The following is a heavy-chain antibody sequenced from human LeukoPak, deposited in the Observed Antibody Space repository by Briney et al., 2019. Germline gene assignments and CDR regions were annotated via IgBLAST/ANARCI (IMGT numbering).Heavy chain of an antibody. CDR2: IIPIFGTA. CDR3: ARSGGYSSGWYDY. CDR1: GGTFSSYA. D-gene: IGHD6-19*01. J-gene: IGHJ4*02. Sequence: ASVKVSCKASGGTFSSYAISWVRQAPGQGLEWMGRIIPIFGTANYAQKFQGRVTITTDESTSTAYMELSSLRSEDTAVYYCARSGGYSSGWYDYWGQETLVTVSS. V-gene: IGHV1-69*05.